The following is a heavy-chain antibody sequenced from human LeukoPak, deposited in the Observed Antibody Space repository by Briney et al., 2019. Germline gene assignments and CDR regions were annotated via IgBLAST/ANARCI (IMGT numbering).Heavy chain of an antibody. CDR2: IGISSGNT. CDR1: GFTFSDYS. D-gene: IGHD1-1*01. V-gene: IGHV3-48*04. Sequence: PWGSLRLSCAASGFTFSDYSMNWVRQAPGKGLEWISYIGISSGNTKYADSVKGRFTISGDNAKNSLYLQMNSLRVEDTAVYYCARDHNYAFDNWGQGTLVTVSS. CDR3: ARDHNYAFDN. J-gene: IGHJ4*02.